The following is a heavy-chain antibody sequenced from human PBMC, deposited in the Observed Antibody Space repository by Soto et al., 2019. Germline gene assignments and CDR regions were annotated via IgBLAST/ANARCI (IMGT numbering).Heavy chain of an antibody. CDR3: ARGLRGLDYGDYYYGMDV. J-gene: IGHJ6*02. Sequence: ASVKVSCKASGYTFTSYGISWVRQAPGQGLEWMGWISAYNGNTNYAQKIQGRVTMTTDTSTSTAYMELRSLRSDDTAVYYCARGLRGLDYGDYYYGMDVLGQGTTVTVSS. CDR1: GYTFTSYG. CDR2: ISAYNGNT. D-gene: IGHD4-17*01. V-gene: IGHV1-18*01.